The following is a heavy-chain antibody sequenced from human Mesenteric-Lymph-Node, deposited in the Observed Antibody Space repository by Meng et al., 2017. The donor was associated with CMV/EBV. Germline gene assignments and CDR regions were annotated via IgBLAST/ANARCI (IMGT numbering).Heavy chain of an antibody. CDR3: GRGQQTFDP. D-gene: IGHD1-1*01. CDR1: GYSFTGYS. J-gene: IGHJ5*02. V-gene: IGHV1-2*06. CDR2: ISPNTGDT. Sequence: QVQLVQSRAEVGKPGASVKVSCKASGYSFTGYSIHWVRQAPGQGLEWMGRISPNTGDTIYEENFQGRVTMIRDTSINTAYMELSSLTSDDTAVYYCGRGQQTFDPWGQGTLVTVSS.